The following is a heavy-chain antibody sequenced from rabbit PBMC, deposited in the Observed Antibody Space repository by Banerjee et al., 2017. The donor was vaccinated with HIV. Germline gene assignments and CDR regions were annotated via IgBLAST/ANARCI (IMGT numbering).Heavy chain of an antibody. CDR3: ARDAGGYVANSYFNL. D-gene: IGHD8-1*01. CDR2: INIGSSGST. CDR1: GFSFSSRYY. J-gene: IGHJ4*01. Sequence: QSLEESGGDLVKPGASLTLTCTASGFSFSSRYYMCWVRQAPGKGLEWIGCINIGSSGSTYYASWAKGRFTISKTSSTTVTLQMTSLTAADTATYFCARDAGGYVANSYFNLWGPGTLVTVS. V-gene: IGHV1S40*01.